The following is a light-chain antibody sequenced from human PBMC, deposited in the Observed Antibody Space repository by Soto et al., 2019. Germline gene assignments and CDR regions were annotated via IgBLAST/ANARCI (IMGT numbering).Light chain of an antibody. V-gene: IGKV3-20*01. J-gene: IGKJ4*01. CDR2: GAS. CDR3: QQYGSSPPVT. CDR1: QSVNIY. Sequence: EIVMTQSPATLSVSPGERATLSCRASQSVNIYLAWYQQKPGQAPSLLIFGASSRATGIPDRFSGSGSGTDFTLTISRLEPEDFAVYYCQQYGSSPPVTFGGGTKVDIK.